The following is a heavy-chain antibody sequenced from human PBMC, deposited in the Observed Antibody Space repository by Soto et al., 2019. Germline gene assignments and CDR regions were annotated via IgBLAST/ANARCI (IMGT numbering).Heavy chain of an antibody. V-gene: IGHV1-8*01. Sequence: ASVKVSWKASGYTFTSYDINWVRQATGQGLEWMGWMNPNSGNTGYAQKFQGRVTMTRNTSISTAYMELSSLRSEDTAVYYCARGIRIAVDLFGMDVWGQGTTVTVSS. CDR3: ARGIRIAVDLFGMDV. D-gene: IGHD6-19*01. CDR1: GYTFTSYD. J-gene: IGHJ6*02. CDR2: MNPNSGNT.